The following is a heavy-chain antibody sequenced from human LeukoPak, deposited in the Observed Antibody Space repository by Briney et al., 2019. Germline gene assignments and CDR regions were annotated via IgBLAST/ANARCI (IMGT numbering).Heavy chain of an antibody. V-gene: IGHV1-2*02. CDR1: GYTFTSYD. CDR3: ARDRLWFGELYAYFDY. J-gene: IGHJ4*02. CDR2: INPNSGGT. Sequence: ASVKVSCKASGYTFTSYDISWVRQAPGQGLEWRGWINPNSGGTNYAQKFQGRVTMTRDTSISTAYMELSRLRSDDTAVYYCARDRLWFGELYAYFDYWGQGTLVTVSS. D-gene: IGHD3-10*01.